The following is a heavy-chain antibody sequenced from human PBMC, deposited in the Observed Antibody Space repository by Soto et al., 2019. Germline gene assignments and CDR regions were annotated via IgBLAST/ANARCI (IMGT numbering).Heavy chain of an antibody. Sequence: SETLSLTCAVYGGSFSGYYWSWIRQPPGKGLEWIGEINHSGSTNYNPSLKSRVTMSVDTSKNQFSLKLSSVTAADTAVYYCARGRYDILTGYRPRMYYFDYWGQGTLVTVSS. D-gene: IGHD3-9*01. CDR1: GGSFSGYY. V-gene: IGHV4-34*01. J-gene: IGHJ4*02. CDR3: ARGRYDILTGYRPRMYYFDY. CDR2: INHSGST.